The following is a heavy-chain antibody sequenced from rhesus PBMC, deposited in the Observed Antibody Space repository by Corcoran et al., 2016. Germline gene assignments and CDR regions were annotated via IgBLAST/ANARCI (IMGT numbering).Heavy chain of an antibody. V-gene: IGHV4-147*01. Sequence: QVQLQESGPGLVKASETLSLTCAVSGDSISNNYWSWIRQPPGKGLEGIGRIFGTSGSNKHNPFLMSRVTFSTDTSKNQFSLRLNSVTAADTVVYYCARDAAYSGGSYYGLESWGQGVAVTVSS. CDR1: GDSISNNY. CDR3: ARDAAYSGGSYYGLES. CDR2: IFGTSGSN. J-gene: IGHJ6*01. D-gene: IGHD6-37*01.